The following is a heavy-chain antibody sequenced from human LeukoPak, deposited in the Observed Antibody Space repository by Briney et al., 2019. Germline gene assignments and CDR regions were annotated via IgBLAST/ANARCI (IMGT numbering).Heavy chain of an antibody. Sequence: ASVKVSCKASGYTFTGYYMHWVRQAPGQGLEWMGWINPNSGGTNYAQKFQGRVTMTRDTSISTAYMELSRLRSDDTAVYYCARVDYYDSSPWFDPWGQGTLVTVSS. CDR1: GYTFTGYY. J-gene: IGHJ5*02. D-gene: IGHD3-22*01. CDR2: INPNSGGT. V-gene: IGHV1-2*02. CDR3: ARVDYYDSSPWFDP.